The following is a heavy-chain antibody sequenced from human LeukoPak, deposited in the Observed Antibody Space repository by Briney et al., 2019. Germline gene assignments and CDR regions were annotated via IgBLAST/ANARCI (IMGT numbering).Heavy chain of an antibody. D-gene: IGHD6-19*01. CDR1: GGSISSYY. CDR3: ARAEGNSSGWGGTFGN. Sequence: PSETLSLTCTVSGGSISSYYWSWIRQPPGKGLEWIGYIYYSGSTNYNPSLKSRVTISVDTSKNQFSLKLSSVTAADTTVYYCARAEGNSSGWGGTFGNWGQGTLVTVSS. CDR2: IYYSGST. V-gene: IGHV4-59*01. J-gene: IGHJ4*02.